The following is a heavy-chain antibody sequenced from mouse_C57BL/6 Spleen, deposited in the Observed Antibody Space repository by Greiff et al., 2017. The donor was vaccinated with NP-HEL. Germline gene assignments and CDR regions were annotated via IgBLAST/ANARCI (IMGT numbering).Heavy chain of an antibody. CDR2: IDPSDSYT. CDR3: ARGFPSFDY. Sequence: QVQLQQSGAELVMPGASVKLSCKASGYTFTSYWMHWVKQRPGQGLEWIGEIDPSDSYTNYNQKFKGKSTLTVDKSSSTAYMQLSSLTSEDSAVYYCARGFPSFDYWGQGTTLTVSS. V-gene: IGHV1-69*01. CDR1: GYTFTSYW. J-gene: IGHJ2*01.